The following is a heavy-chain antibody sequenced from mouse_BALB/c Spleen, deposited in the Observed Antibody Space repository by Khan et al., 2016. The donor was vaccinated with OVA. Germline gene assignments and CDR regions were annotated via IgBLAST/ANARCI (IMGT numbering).Heavy chain of an antibody. J-gene: IGHJ3*01. CDR3: APVGKYYVSFAY. V-gene: IGHV1S136*01. D-gene: IGHD2-1*01. Sequence: EVQLQESGPELVKPGASVKMSCKASGYTFTSYVMHWVKQKPGLGLEWIGYIYPFNDDTKSTEMFNGKATLTSDKSSRTAYMALSSLTTEEAAVYYCAPVGKYYVSFAYWGQGTVVTVSA. CDR1: GYTFTSYV. CDR2: IYPFNDDT.